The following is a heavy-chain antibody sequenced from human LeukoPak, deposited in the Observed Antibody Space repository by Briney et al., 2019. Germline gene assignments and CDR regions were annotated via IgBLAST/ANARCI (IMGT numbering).Heavy chain of an antibody. V-gene: IGHV6-1*01. CDR3: ARRLTQYDCFDP. CDR2: TYYRSTWYN. J-gene: IGHJ5*02. D-gene: IGHD2-2*01. Sequence: SQTLSLTCAISGDSVSSNSVTWNWIRQSPSRGLEWLGRTYYRSTWYNDYAVSVRDRITVNPDTSKNQFSLHLNSVTPEDTAVYYCARRLTQYDCFDPWGQGILVTVSS. CDR1: GDSVSSNSVT.